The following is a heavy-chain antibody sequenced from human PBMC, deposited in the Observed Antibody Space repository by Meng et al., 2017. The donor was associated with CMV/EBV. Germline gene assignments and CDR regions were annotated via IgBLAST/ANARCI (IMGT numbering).Heavy chain of an antibody. CDR3: ARIGYTSSSLDY. V-gene: IGHV3-7*01. D-gene: IGHD5-18*01. CDR2: INQDGTKI. J-gene: IGHJ4*02. CDR1: GFTFSRYW. Sequence: GGSLRLSCAASGFTFSRYWMTWVRKAPGKGLEWVVNINQDGTKIYYVDSVKGRFTVSRDNARNSVYLQLNSLKVEDAAVYYCARIGYTSSSLDYWGRGALVTVSS.